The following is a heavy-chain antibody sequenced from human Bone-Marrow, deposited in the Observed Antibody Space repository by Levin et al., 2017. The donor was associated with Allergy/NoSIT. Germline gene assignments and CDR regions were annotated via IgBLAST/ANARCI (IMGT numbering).Heavy chain of an antibody. Sequence: GGSLRLSCAASGFTFSSYAMHWVRQAPGKGLEWVAVISYDGSNKYYADSVKGRFTISRDNSKNTLYLQMNSLRAEDTAVYYCARVSSVTAFDYWGQGTLVTVSS. CDR3: ARVSSVTAFDY. CDR2: ISYDGSNK. D-gene: IGHD2-21*02. J-gene: IGHJ4*02. CDR1: GFTFSSYA. V-gene: IGHV3-30-3*01.